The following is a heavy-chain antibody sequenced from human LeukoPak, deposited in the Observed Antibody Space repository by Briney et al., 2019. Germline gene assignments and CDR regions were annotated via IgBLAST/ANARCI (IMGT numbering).Heavy chain of an antibody. Sequence: SETLSLTCTVSGGSISSYYWSWIRQPPGKGLEWVGYIYYSGSTNYNPSLKSRVTISVDTSKNQFSLKLSSVTAADTAVYYCARDRYMRGDAFDIWGQGTMVTVSS. CDR2: IYYSGST. V-gene: IGHV4-59*01. D-gene: IGHD5-24*01. CDR3: ARDRYMRGDAFDI. J-gene: IGHJ3*02. CDR1: GGSISSYY.